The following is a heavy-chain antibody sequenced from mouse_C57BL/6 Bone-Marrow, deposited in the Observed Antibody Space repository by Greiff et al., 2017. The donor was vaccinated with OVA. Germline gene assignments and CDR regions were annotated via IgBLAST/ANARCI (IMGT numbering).Heavy chain of an antibody. Sequence: QVQLQQPGAELVKPGASVRLSCKASGYTFTSSWMPWVKQRPGQGLEWMGWIHPNGGSTNYNEKFKSKATLTVDKSSSTAYMQLSSLTSEDSAVYYCASYDYDDFDYWGQGTTLTVSS. CDR3: ASYDYDDFDY. D-gene: IGHD2-4*01. J-gene: IGHJ2*01. CDR1: GYTFTSSW. CDR2: IHPNGGST. V-gene: IGHV1-64*01.